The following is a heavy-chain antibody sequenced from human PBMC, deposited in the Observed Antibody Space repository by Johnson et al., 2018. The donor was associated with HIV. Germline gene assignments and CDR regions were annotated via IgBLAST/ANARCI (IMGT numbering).Heavy chain of an antibody. CDR1: GFTFSSYD. Sequence: MLLVESGGGLVQPGGSLRLPCAASGFTFSSYDMSWVRQAPGKGLEWVSGISNSGSSTYYADSVKGRFTISRDNSKNTVWLQMNSLRGEDTAVYYCTKPSTGTYYGFHIWGQGTMVTVSS. V-gene: IGHV3-23*04. CDR3: TKPSTGTYYGFHI. CDR2: ISNSGSST. J-gene: IGHJ3*02.